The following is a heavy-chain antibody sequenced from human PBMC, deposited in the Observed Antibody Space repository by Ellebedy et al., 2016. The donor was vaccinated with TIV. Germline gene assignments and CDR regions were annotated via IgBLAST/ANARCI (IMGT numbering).Heavy chain of an antibody. CDR2: IKRDGSDK. Sequence: GESLKISCAASGFTLSSHWMSWVRQAPGKGLEWVANIKRDGSDKYYVDSVKGRFSISRDNGKNSLYLQMDSLRAEDTAVYYCARVLWFGELNWIHPWGQGTLVTVSS. V-gene: IGHV3-7*01. D-gene: IGHD3-10*01. CDR1: GFTLSSHW. J-gene: IGHJ5*02. CDR3: ARVLWFGELNWIHP.